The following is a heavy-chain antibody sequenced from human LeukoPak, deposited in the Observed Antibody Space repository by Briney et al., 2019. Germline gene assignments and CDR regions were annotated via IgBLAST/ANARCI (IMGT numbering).Heavy chain of an antibody. CDR1: GFTFSSYW. V-gene: IGHV3-7*01. D-gene: IGHD2-2*02. CDR2: IKQDGSEK. Sequence: GGSLRLSCAASGFTFSSYWMSWVRQAPGKGLEWVANIKQDGSEKYYVDSVKGRFTISRDNAKNSLYLQMNSLRAEDTAVYYCARDCSSTTCYMHWFDPWGQGTLVTVSS. J-gene: IGHJ5*02. CDR3: ARDCSSTTCYMHWFDP.